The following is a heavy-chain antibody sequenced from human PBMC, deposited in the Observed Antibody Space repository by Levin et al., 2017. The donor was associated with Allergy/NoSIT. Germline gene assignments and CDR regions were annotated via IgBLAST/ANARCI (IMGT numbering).Heavy chain of an antibody. D-gene: IGHD2-8*02. CDR3: ARHCTGNTCYYYYYYGLEV. Sequence: SETLSLTYTFSGGSISTSTFYWAWIRQPPGKGLEWIGSVFYNGSTWYNPSLKSRVTISVDTSKNQFSLKLHSMTAADTAVYFCARHCTGNTCYYYYYYGLEVWGPGTTVTVSS. CDR2: VFYNGST. V-gene: IGHV4-39*01. CDR1: GGSISTSTFY. J-gene: IGHJ6*02.